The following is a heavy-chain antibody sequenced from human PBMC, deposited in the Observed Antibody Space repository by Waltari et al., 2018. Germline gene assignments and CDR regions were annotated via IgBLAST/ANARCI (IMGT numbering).Heavy chain of an antibody. D-gene: IGHD3-3*01. CDR3: ARGGTYGSGLDY. V-gene: IGHV4-61*02. CDR1: GGSISSGRYY. Sequence: QVQLQESGPGLVKPSQTLSLTCTVSGGSISSGRYYWSWIRQPAGKGLEWIGRIYTSGSTNYNPSLKSRVTISVDTSKNQFSLKLSSVTAADTAVYYCARGGTYGSGLDYWGQGTLVTVSS. J-gene: IGHJ4*02. CDR2: IYTSGST.